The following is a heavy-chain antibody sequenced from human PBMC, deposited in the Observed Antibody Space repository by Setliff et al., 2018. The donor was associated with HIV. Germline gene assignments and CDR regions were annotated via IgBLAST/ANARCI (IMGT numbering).Heavy chain of an antibody. CDR1: GGSIKSSSYY. V-gene: IGHV4-39*07. CDR3: ARVPTSSWYVTTQRTKEYFHH. D-gene: IGHD6-13*01. Sequence: SETLSLTCTVSGGSIKSSSYYWGWIRQPPGKGEWIGSIYYSGNTYYNPSLKSRVTISTDTSRIQFSLRLSSVTAADTAIYYCARVPTSSWYVTTQRTKEYFHHWGQGTLVTVSS. CDR2: IYYSGNT. J-gene: IGHJ1*01.